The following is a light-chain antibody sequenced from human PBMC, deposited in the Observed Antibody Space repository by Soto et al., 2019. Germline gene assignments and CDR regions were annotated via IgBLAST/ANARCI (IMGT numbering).Light chain of an antibody. V-gene: IGKV1-39*01. CDR3: QQSLSTVRT. J-gene: IGKJ1*01. CDR1: QNVYSY. CDR2: AAS. Sequence: DIQMTQSPSSLSASVGDRVPVTCRASQNVYSYVNWYQQKSGKAPELLIYAASELESGVPSRFSGSGSGTDFTLTISSLQPEDFATYYCQQSLSTVRTFGQGTRVEVK.